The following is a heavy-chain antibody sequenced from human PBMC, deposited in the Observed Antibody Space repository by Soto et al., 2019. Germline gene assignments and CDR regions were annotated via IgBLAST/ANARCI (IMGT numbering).Heavy chain of an antibody. CDR2: VSPNSGST. CDR3: ARGGNLEYSSPGGDYYSAMDV. J-gene: IGHJ6*02. CDR1: GSSFSGYY. V-gene: IGHV1-2*02. Sequence: ASVKVSCKASGSSFSGYYIHWVRQAPGQGLEWMGRVSPNSGSTSYAQKFQGRVTVTWDTSFTTAYLELNSLRSDDSAMYWCARGGNLEYSSPGGDYYSAMDVWG. D-gene: IGHD3-22*01.